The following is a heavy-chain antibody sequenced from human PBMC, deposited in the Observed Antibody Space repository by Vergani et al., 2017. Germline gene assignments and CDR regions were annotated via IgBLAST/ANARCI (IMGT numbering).Heavy chain of an antibody. CDR2: IYYSGST. CDR1: GGSISSYY. J-gene: IGHJ6*03. CDR3: AREARITMVRESYYYYYYMDV. Sequence: QVQLQESGPGLVKPSETLSLTCTVSGGSISSYYWSWIRQPPGKGLEWIGFIYYSGSTNYNPSLKSRVTISVDTSKNQFSLKLGSVTAADTAVYYCAREARITMVRESYYYYYYMDVWGKXP. D-gene: IGHD3-10*01. V-gene: IGHV4-59*01.